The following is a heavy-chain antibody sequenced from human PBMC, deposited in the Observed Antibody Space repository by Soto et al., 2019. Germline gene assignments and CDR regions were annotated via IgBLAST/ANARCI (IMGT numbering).Heavy chain of an antibody. J-gene: IGHJ4*02. V-gene: IGHV4-34*01. CDR3: AVSGSYFDY. D-gene: IGHD1-26*01. CDR1: GGSFSGYY. Sequence: SETLSLTCAVYGGSFSGYYWSWIRQPPGKGLEWIGEINHSGSTHDNPPLTSRVTISVDRSKNQFSLKLSSVTASDRAVYYCAVSGSYFDYWGQGILVTVPQ. CDR2: INHSGST.